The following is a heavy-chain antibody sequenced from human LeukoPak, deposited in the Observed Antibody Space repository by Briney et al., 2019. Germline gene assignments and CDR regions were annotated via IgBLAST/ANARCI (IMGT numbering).Heavy chain of an antibody. CDR2: ISSSGSTI. J-gene: IGHJ5*02. V-gene: IGHV3-48*03. Sequence: GGSPRLSCAASGFTFSSYEMNWARQAPGKGLEWVSYISSSGSTIYYADSVKGRFTISRDNAKNSLYLQMNSLRVEDTAVYYCARSAGTWFDPWGQGTLVTVSS. CDR3: ARSAGTWFDP. CDR1: GFTFSSYE. D-gene: IGHD1-1*01.